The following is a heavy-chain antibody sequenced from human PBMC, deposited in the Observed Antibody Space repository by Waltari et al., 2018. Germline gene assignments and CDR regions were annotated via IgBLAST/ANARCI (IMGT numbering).Heavy chain of an antibody. V-gene: IGHV4-38-2*02. CDR1: GYSISSGYY. D-gene: IGHD3-10*01. CDR3: AREEVLWFGELLSPDWFDP. Sequence: QVQLQESGPGLVKPSETLSLTCTVSGYSISSGYYWGWIRQPPGKGLAWIGSIYHSGSTYYNPSLKSRVTISVDTSKNQFSLKLSSVTAADTAVYYCAREEVLWFGELLSPDWFDPWGQGTLVTVSS. CDR2: IYHSGST. J-gene: IGHJ5*02.